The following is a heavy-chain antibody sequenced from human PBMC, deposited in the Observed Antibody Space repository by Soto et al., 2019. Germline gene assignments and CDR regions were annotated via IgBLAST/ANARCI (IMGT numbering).Heavy chain of an antibody. J-gene: IGHJ4*02. V-gene: IGHV4-34*01. D-gene: IGHD2-2*01. CDR2: INHSGST. CDR1: GGSFTGYY. CDR3: ARGRYCSSTSCYAPFDY. Sequence: TLSLTCAVYGGSFTGYYWSWIRQPPGQGLEWIGEINHSGSTNYNPSLKSRVTISVDTSKNQFSLKLSSVTAADTAVYYCARGRYCSSTSCYAPFDYWGQGTLVTVSS.